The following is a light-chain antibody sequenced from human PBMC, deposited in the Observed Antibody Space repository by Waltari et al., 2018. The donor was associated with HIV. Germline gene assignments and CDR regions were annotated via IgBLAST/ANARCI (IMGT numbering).Light chain of an antibody. CDR2: EVT. J-gene: IGLJ2*01. CDR1: TSDFGRYNS. CDR3: STHTTSDTLI. V-gene: IGLV2-14*03. Sequence: QSALTQPASVSGSPGQSVTISCTGTTSDFGRYNSVSWYQQHPGNVPKVIIYEVTSRPSGVPHRFSGYRSGNTASLTISGLQAEDEAVYYCSTHTTSDTLIFGGGTKLTVL.